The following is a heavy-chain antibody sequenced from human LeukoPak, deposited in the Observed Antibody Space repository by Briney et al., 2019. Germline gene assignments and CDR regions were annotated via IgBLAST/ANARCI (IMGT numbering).Heavy chain of an antibody. CDR1: GYSISSGYY. V-gene: IGHV4-38-2*02. CDR2: IYHRGST. CDR3: ARVVGLQTGFDLPRAFDK. J-gene: IGHJ4*02. Sequence: PSETLSLTCTVSGYSISSGYYWGWIRQPPGKGLEWIGEIYHRGSTNYNPSLKSRVTISVDKSKNQFSLKLSSVTAADTAVYYCARVVGLQTGFDLPRAFDKWGQGSLVTVSS. D-gene: IGHD5-12*01.